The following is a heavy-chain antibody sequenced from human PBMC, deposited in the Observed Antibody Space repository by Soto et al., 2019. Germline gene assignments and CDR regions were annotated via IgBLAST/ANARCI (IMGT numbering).Heavy chain of an antibody. CDR2: IYYSGST. Sequence: SETLSLTCTVSGGSISSSSYYWGWIRQPPGKGLEWIGSIYYSGSTYYNPSLKSRVTISVDTSKNQFSLKLSSVTAADTAVYYCARQLLWFGELLSVRFDYWGQGTLVTVSS. J-gene: IGHJ4*02. CDR1: GGSISSSSYY. CDR3: ARQLLWFGELLSVRFDY. V-gene: IGHV4-39*01. D-gene: IGHD3-10*01.